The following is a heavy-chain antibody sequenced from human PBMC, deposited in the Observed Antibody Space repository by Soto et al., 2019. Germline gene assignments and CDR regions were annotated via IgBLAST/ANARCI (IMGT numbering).Heavy chain of an antibody. CDR1: GHALSEVF. CDR2: LDPEHSET. D-gene: IGHD3-16*01. CDR3: VTYDYGLIGF. J-gene: IGHJ4*01. V-gene: IGHV1-24*01. Sequence: GASVKVSCKVCGHALSEVFIEWVRQAPGKGLEWMGGLDPEHSETIYAQKFQGRVTMTEDTSTDTAYMELSSLTSEDTAVYYCVTYDYGLIGFWGQGTLVTVSS.